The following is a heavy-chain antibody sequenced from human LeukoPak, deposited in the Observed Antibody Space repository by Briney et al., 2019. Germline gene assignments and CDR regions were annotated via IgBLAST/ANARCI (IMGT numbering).Heavy chain of an antibody. Sequence: GGSLRLSCAASGFTFSSYGMHWVRQAPGKGLKWVAVISYDGSNKYYADSVKGRFTISRDNSKNTLYLQMNSLRAEDTAVYYCAKSVAGDFDYWGQGTLVTVSS. V-gene: IGHV3-30*18. CDR3: AKSVAGDFDY. J-gene: IGHJ4*02. CDR1: GFTFSSYG. CDR2: ISYDGSNK. D-gene: IGHD6-19*01.